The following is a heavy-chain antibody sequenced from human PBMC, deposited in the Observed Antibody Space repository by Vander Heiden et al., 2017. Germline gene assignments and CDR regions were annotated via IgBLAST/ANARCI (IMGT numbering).Heavy chain of an antibody. J-gene: IGHJ6*02. Sequence: VRQAPGKGLEWVGRIKSKTDGGTTDYAAPVKGRFTISRDDSKNTLYLQMNSLKTEDTAVYYCTTASVQQPDYYYYGMDVWGQGTTVTVSS. D-gene: IGHD6-13*01. CDR2: IKSKTDGGTT. V-gene: IGHV3-15*07. CDR3: TTASVQQPDYYYYGMDV.